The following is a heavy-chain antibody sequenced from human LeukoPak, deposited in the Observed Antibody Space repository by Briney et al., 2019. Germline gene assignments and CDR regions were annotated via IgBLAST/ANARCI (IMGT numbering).Heavy chain of an antibody. CDR2: IIPIFGTA. Sequence: GASVKVSCKASGGAFSSYAISWVRQAPGQGLEWMGGIIPIFGTANYAQKFQGRVTITADESTSTAYMELSSLRSEDTAVYYCALGYCSGGSCYRIYYYYMDVWGKGTMVTVSS. CDR3: ALGYCSGGSCYRIYYYYMDV. V-gene: IGHV1-69*13. CDR1: GGAFSSYA. J-gene: IGHJ6*03. D-gene: IGHD2-15*01.